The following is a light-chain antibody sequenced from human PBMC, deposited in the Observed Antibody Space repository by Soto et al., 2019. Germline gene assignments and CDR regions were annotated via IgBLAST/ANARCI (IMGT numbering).Light chain of an antibody. CDR1: QNIANW. CDR3: YQYATYS. J-gene: IGKJ1*01. V-gene: IGKV1-5*01. Sequence: DIQMTQSPSTLPSFVGDRVTITCRASQNIANWLAWYRQKPGTAPELLIYHASTLVSGVPSRFTGSGSGTEFTLAISGLQPDDFATYFCYQYATYSFGQGTKVEIQ. CDR2: HAS.